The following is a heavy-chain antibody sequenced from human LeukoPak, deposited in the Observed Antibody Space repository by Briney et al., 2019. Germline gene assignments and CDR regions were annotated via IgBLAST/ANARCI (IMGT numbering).Heavy chain of an antibody. D-gene: IGHD1-1*01. CDR1: RESFTDYW. CDR3: ARVASGMTTTNFYYYYLDV. V-gene: IGHV5-51*01. J-gene: IGHJ6*03. CDR2: IYPGDSDT. Sequence: KSGEALKTSCTGSRESFTDYWIGWVRQMPGKGLEGMGVIYPGDSDTRYSPSFQGQVTISTDKSISTAYLQWSSLKASDTAIFYCARVASGMTTTNFYYYYLDVWGRGTTVTVSS.